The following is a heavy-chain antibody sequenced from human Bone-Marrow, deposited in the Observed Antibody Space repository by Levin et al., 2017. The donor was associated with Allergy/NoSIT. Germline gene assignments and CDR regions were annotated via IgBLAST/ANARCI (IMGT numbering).Heavy chain of an antibody. J-gene: IGHJ5*02. Sequence: SGGSLRLSCAVYGGSFSGYYWSWIRQPPGKGLEWIGEINHSGSTNYNPSLKSRVTISVDTSKNQFSLKLSSVTAADTAVYYCARQDCSSTSCYIARALNWFDPWGQGTLVTVSS. D-gene: IGHD2-2*02. CDR1: GGSFSGYY. CDR3: ARQDCSSTSCYIARALNWFDP. V-gene: IGHV4-34*01. CDR2: INHSGST.